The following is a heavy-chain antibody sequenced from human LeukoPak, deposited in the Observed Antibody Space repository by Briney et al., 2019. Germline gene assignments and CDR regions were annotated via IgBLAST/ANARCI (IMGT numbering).Heavy chain of an antibody. CDR2: IHSGGST. D-gene: IGHD3-22*01. J-gene: IGHJ6*02. Sequence: PGGSLRLSCAASGFTVSSNYMSWVRQAPGKGLEWVSVIHSGGSTYYADSVKGRFTISRDNAKSTLYLQMNSLRAEDTAVYYCARTYNYDSSGYYLPYYYYGMDVWGQGTTVTVSS. V-gene: IGHV3-53*01. CDR1: GFTVSSNY. CDR3: ARTYNYDSSGYYLPYYYYGMDV.